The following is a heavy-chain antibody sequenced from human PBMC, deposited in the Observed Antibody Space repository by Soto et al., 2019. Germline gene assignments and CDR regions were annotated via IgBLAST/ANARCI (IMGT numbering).Heavy chain of an antibody. D-gene: IGHD3-22*01. V-gene: IGHV1-18*01. CDR3: ARASISMIVVVTQYYQYGMDV. CDR1: GYAFTTYG. CDR2: TSGDNGNT. J-gene: IGHJ6*02. Sequence: GASVKVSCKASGYAFTTYGISWVRQAPGQGLEWMGWTSGDNGNTNYAQKFQGRVTMSTDTSTSTAYMELRSLRSDDTAVYYCARASISMIVVVTQYYQYGMDVWGQGTTVTVSS.